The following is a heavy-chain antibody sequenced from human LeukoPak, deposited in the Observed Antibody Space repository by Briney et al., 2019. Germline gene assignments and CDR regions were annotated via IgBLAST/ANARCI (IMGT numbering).Heavy chain of an antibody. CDR2: ISYGGSA. CDR1: GGSFSSSTHF. D-gene: IGHD5-18*01. CDR3: ARRGWTGGYTYAAFDI. Sequence: SQTMSLTCTVSGGSFSSSTHFWGWIRQPPGKGLEWIGSISYGGSAYYNPSLKSRVAISVDTSKDQFSLKLTSVSAADTAMYYCARRGWTGGYTYAAFDIWGQGTMVTVSS. V-gene: IGHV4-39*01. J-gene: IGHJ3*02.